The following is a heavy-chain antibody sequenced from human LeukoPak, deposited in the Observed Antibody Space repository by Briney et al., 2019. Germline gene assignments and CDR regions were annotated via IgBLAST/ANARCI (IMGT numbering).Heavy chain of an antibody. D-gene: IGHD2-15*01. CDR2: IIPIFGTA. V-gene: IGHV1-69*13. Sequence: SVNVSCTASGGTFSSYAISWVRQAPGQGLEWMGGIIPIFGTANYAQKFQGRVTITADESTSTAYMELSSLRSEDTAVYYCARDNCSGGSCYPGDFQHWGQGTLVTVSS. CDR1: GGTFSSYA. J-gene: IGHJ1*01. CDR3: ARDNCSGGSCYPGDFQH.